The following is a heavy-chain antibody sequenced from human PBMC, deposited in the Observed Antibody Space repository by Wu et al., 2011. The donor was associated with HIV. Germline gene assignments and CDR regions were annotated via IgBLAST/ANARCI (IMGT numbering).Heavy chain of an antibody. J-gene: IGHJ4*02. Sequence: QSGAEAKKPGASVKVSCKASGYTFTGYYVHWVRQVPGQGLEWMGWMNTDSGDTKSAQKFQGWVTMTRDTSISTAYLELNRLRSDDTAVYYCARATLVTIFGVDWGQGTLVTVSS. V-gene: IGHV1-2*04. CDR3: ARATLVTIFGVD. CDR2: MNTDSGDT. CDR1: GYTFTGYY. D-gene: IGHD3-3*01.